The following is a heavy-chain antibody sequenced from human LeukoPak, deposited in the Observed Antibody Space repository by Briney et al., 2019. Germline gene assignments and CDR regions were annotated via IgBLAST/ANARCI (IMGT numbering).Heavy chain of an antibody. CDR1: EFTFNSYS. CDR2: ISSGGSYI. D-gene: IGHD4-11*01. V-gene: IGHV3-21*01. CDR3: ARPVTTYYYYYGMDV. Sequence: GGSLRLSCTASEFTFNSYSMNWVRQAPGKGLEWVSSISSGGSYIYYADSVKGRFTISRDNAKNSLYLQMNSLRAEDTAVYYCARPVTTYYYYYGMDVWGQGTTVTVSS. J-gene: IGHJ6*02.